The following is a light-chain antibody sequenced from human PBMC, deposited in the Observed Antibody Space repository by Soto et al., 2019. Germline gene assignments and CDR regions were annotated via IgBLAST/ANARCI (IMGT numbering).Light chain of an antibody. CDR1: QSVSIK. CDR2: DTS. Sequence: EIVMTQSPATLSVSPGERANLSCMASQSVSIKLAWYQQKPGQAPRLLIYDTSTRATGIPARFSGSGSGTEFTLTISSLQSEDFAVYYCRQYNNWPPITFGQGTRLEIK. CDR3: RQYNNWPPIT. J-gene: IGKJ5*01. V-gene: IGKV3-15*01.